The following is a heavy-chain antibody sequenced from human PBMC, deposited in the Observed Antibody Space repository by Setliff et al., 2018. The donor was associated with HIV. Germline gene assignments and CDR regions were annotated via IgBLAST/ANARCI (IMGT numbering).Heavy chain of an antibody. V-gene: IGHV4-61*01. Sequence: SETLSLTCTVSGDSVSSASYYWSWIRQPPGKGLEWIGYIYYSGTTKYNPSLKSRVTISVDTSKNQFSLKLSSVTDADTAVYYCASEAWTSYRSSSGYYYYYMDVWFKGTTVTVSS. D-gene: IGHD6-6*01. CDR2: IYYSGTT. CDR1: GDSVSSASYY. J-gene: IGHJ6*03. CDR3: ASEAWTSYRSSSGYYYYYMDV.